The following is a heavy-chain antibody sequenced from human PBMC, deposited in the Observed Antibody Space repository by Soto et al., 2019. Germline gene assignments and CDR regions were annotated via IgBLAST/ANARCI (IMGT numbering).Heavy chain of an antibody. CDR3: ARGVQLWSQSAYYFDY. J-gene: IGHJ4*02. CDR1: GGSFSGYY. Sequence: TSETLSLTCAVYGGSFSGYYWSWIRQPPGKGLEWIGEINHSGSTNYNPSLKSRVTISVDTSKNRFSLKLSSVTAADTAVYYCARGVQLWSQSAYYFDYWGQGTLVTVSS. D-gene: IGHD5-18*01. CDR2: INHSGST. V-gene: IGHV4-34*01.